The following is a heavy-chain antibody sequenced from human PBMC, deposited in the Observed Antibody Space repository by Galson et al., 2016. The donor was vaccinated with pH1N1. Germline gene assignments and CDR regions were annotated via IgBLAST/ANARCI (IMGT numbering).Heavy chain of an antibody. CDR1: GFTFSSYS. CDR2: IRSSSSYI. D-gene: IGHD2-15*01. CDR3: ASAYCSGGRCYSDFQFDY. J-gene: IGHJ4*02. Sequence: SLRLSCAASGFTFSSYSMNWVRQAPGKGLEWVSSIRSSSSYIYYADSVKGRFSISRDNAKNSLYLQMNSLRAEDTAVYYCASAYCSGGRCYSDFQFDYWGQGTLVTVSS. V-gene: IGHV3-21*01.